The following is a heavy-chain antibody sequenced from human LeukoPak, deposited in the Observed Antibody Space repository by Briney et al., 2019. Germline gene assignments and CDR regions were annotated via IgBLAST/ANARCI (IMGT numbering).Heavy chain of an antibody. V-gene: IGHV4-61*01. CDR2: IYYSGRT. D-gene: IGHD2-2*03. J-gene: IGHJ3*02. Sequence: PSETLSLTCTVSGGSVSSGRYYRRWLRQPPGKGLEWCGYIYYSGRTNYNPSLKSRVTISVDTSKNQFSLKLSSVTAADTAVYYCARDRSSSGYCSSTSCYDDAFDIWGQGTMVTVSS. CDR3: ARDRSSSGYCSSTSCYDDAFDI. CDR1: GGSVSSGRYY.